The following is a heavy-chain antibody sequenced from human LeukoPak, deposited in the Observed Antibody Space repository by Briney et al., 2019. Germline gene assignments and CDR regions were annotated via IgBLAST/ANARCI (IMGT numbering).Heavy chain of an antibody. V-gene: IGHV4-39*01. J-gene: IGHJ3*02. CDR2: IYYSGST. Sequence: PSETLSLTCTVSGGSISSSSYYWGWIRQPPGKGLEWIGSIYYSGSTYYNPSLKSRVTISVDTSKNQFSLKLSSVTAADTAVYYCASHHGNTKRTASDIWGQGTMVTVSS. D-gene: IGHD1-14*01. CDR1: GGSISSSSYY. CDR3: ASHHGNTKRTASDI.